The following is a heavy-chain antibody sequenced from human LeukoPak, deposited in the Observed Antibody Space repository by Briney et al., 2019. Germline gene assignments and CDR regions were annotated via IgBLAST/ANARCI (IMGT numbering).Heavy chain of an antibody. V-gene: IGHV4-39*07. CDR1: GGSISSSSYY. CDR3: ASGSGYSSGWYMGY. Sequence: SETLSLTCTVSGGSISSSSYYWGWIRQPPGKGLEWIGSIYYSGSTYYNPSLKSRVTISVDTSKNQFSLKLSSVTAADTAVYYCASGSGYSSGWYMGYWGQGTLVTVSS. CDR2: IYYSGST. J-gene: IGHJ4*02. D-gene: IGHD6-19*01.